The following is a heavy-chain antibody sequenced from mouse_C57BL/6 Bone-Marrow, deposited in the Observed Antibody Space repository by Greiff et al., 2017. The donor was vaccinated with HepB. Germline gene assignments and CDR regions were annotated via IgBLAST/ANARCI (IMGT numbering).Heavy chain of an antibody. J-gene: IGHJ4*01. CDR3: ARPYYYGSSQYYAMDY. V-gene: IGHV5-17*01. D-gene: IGHD1-1*01. Sequence: VQLKQSGGGLVKPGGSLKLSCAASGFTFSDYGMHWVRQAPEKGLEWVAYISSGSSTIYYADTVKGRFTISRDNAKNTLFLQMTSLRSEDTAMYYCARPYYYGSSQYYAMDYWGQGTSVTVSS. CDR1: GFTFSDYG. CDR2: ISSGSSTI.